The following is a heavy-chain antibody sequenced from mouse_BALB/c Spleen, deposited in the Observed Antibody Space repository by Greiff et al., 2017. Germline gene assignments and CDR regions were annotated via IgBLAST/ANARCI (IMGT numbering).Heavy chain of an antibody. D-gene: IGHD1-1*01. V-gene: IGHV1-5*01. CDR1: GYTFTSYW. J-gene: IGHJ1*01. CDR2: IYPGNSDT. Sequence: EVQLQQSGTVLARPGASVKMSCKASGYTFTSYWMHWVNQRPGQGLEWIGAIYPGNSDTSYNQKFKGKAKLTAVTSTSTAYMELSSLTNEDSAVYYCARSPYYYGSSFYWYFDVWGAGTTVTVSS. CDR3: ARSPYYYGSSFYWYFDV.